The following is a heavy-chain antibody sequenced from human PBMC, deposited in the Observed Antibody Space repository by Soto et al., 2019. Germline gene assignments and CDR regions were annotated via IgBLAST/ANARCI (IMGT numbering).Heavy chain of an antibody. CDR3: ARGDSTDCSNGVCSFFYNHDMDV. V-gene: IGHV1-2*04. CDR1: GYVFTDYH. CDR2: INPKSGGT. J-gene: IGHJ6*02. D-gene: IGHD2-8*01. Sequence: ASVKVSCKSSGYVFTDYHRQWVRQAPGQGLEWLGRINPKSGGTSTAQKFQGWVTMTTDTSISTASMELTRLTSDDTAIYYCARGDSTDCSNGVCSFFYNHDMDVWGQGTTVTVSS.